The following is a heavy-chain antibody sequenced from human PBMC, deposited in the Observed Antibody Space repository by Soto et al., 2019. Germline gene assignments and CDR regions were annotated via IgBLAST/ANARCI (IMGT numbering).Heavy chain of an antibody. J-gene: IGHJ5*02. CDR1: GGSISSGDDY. V-gene: IGHV4-30-4*01. D-gene: IGHD3-3*01. CDR3: ARGVRTTIFGVVMWFDP. CDR2: IYYSGST. Sequence: PSETLSLTCTVSGGSISSGDDYWSWIRQPPGKGLEWIGYIYYSGSTYYNPSLKSRVTISVDTSKNQFSLKLSSVTAADTAVYYCARGVRTTIFGVVMWFDPWGQGTLVTVSS.